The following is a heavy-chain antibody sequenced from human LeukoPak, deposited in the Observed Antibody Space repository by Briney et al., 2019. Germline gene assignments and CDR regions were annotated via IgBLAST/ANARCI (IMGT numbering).Heavy chain of an antibody. CDR1: GFTVTNND. V-gene: IGHV3-66*01. CDR2: ITSGAST. CDR3: ARDLISGPATHDS. D-gene: IGHD2-15*01. Sequence: GGSLRLSCAASGFTVTNNDMNWVRQAPGKGLEWVSVITSGASTYFADSVKGRFTVSRDNPKNTLSLQMNSLRVEDTAVYYCARDLISGPATHDSWGQGALVTVSS. J-gene: IGHJ4*02.